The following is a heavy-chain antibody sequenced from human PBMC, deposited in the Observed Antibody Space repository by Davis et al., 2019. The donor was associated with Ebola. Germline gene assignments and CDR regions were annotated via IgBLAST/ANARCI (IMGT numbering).Heavy chain of an antibody. CDR1: GYSFTSYW. D-gene: IGHD3-16*02. Sequence: GESLKISCKGSGYSFTSYWIGWVRQMPGKGLEWMGIIYPGDSDTRYSPSFQGQVTISADKSISTAYLQWSSLKASDTAMYYCARQNYDYVWGSYRHKGFDYWGQGTLVTVSS. V-gene: IGHV5-51*01. J-gene: IGHJ4*02. CDR3: ARQNYDYVWGSYRHKGFDY. CDR2: IYPGDSDT.